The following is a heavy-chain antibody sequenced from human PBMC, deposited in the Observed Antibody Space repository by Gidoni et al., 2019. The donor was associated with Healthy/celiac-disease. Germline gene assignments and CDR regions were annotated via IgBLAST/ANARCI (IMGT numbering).Heavy chain of an antibody. J-gene: IGHJ4*02. D-gene: IGHD3-16*02. CDR1: GGSLSGYY. CDR3: ARAPYYDYVWGSYRSWDF. Sequence: QVQLQPLGAGLLKPSETLSLTCAVYGGSLSGYYWSWIRQPPGKGLEWIGEINHSGSTNYNPSLKSRVTISVDTSKNQFALKLSSVTAADTAVYYCARAPYYDYVWGSYRSWDFWGQGTLVTVSS. V-gene: IGHV4-34*01. CDR2: INHSGST.